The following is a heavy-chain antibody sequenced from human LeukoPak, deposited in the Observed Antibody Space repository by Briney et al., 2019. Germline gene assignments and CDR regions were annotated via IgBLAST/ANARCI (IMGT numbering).Heavy chain of an antibody. CDR2: INPNSGGT. V-gene: IGHV1-2*02. CDR3: ASMLQIVTTDPFDI. CDR1: GYALTGSY. J-gene: IGHJ3*02. D-gene: IGHD5-12*01. Sequence: ASVKVSCKASGYALTGSYLHWVRQAPGQGLRWMGWINPNSGGTNYAQNFQGRVTMTRDTSISTAYMVLRSLRSDDTAVYYCASMLQIVTTDPFDIWGQGTMVTVSS.